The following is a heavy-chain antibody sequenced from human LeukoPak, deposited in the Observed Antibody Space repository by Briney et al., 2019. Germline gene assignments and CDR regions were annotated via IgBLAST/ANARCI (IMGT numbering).Heavy chain of an antibody. V-gene: IGHV1-58*01. CDR2: IVVGSANT. D-gene: IGHD2-21*02. J-gene: IGHJ5*02. Sequence: SVKVSCKASGFTXASSAVQWVRQARGQRLEWIGWIVVGSANTNYAQKFQERVTITRDMSTGTAYMELSSLRSEDTAVYYCAAFDAGDCGGDCPYFSFPWGQGTLVTVSS. CDR3: AAFDAGDCGGDCPYFSFP. CDR1: GFTXASSA.